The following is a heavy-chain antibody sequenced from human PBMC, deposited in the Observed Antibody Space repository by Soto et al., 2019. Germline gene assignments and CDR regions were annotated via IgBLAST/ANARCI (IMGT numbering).Heavy chain of an antibody. Sequence: EVQLVESAGGLVQPGGSLRLSCAASGFTFSSYEMNWVRQAPGKGLEWVSYISSSGRTTYYADSVKGRFTISRDNAKNSLSLQMNSLRADDTAVYYCARDRDELVGIFPYYYGMDVWGQGTTVTVSS. CDR2: ISSSGRTT. J-gene: IGHJ6*02. CDR1: GFTFSSYE. CDR3: ARDRDELVGIFPYYYGMDV. D-gene: IGHD2-21*01. V-gene: IGHV3-48*03.